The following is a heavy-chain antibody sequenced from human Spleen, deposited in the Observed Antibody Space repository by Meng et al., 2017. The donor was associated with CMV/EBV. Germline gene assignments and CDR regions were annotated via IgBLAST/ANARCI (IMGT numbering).Heavy chain of an antibody. D-gene: IGHD3-16*01. CDR2: SIPIFGSP. CDR1: GGTFKSYA. J-gene: IGHJ6*02. Sequence: SVKVSCKASGGTFKSYAFNWLRQAPGQGLQWMGGSIPIFGSPNYAQHFHGRVTITTDESTSTAFMEMSSLRSEDTAVYYCARDLRLGGQYAMDVWGQGTSVTVSS. V-gene: IGHV1-69*05. CDR3: ARDLRLGGQYAMDV.